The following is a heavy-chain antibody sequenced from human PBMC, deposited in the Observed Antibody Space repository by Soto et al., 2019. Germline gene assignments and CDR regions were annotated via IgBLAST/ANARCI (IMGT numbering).Heavy chain of an antibody. D-gene: IGHD3-10*01. V-gene: IGHV4-61*08. CDR2: IYYSGST. Sequence: SETLSLTWAVFGGAISSVGYAWIWIRQPPGKGLEWIGYIYYSGSTNYNPSLKSRVTISVDTSKNQFSLKLSSVTAADTAVYYCARVWGGAFDIWGQGTMVTVSS. CDR1: GGAISSVGYA. CDR3: ARVWGGAFDI. J-gene: IGHJ3*02.